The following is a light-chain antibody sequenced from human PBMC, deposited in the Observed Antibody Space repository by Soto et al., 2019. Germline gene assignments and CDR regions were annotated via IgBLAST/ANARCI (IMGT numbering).Light chain of an antibody. CDR1: QGISNY. CDR3: QKYNCAPWT. V-gene: IGKV1-27*01. CDR2: AAS. J-gene: IGKJ1*01. Sequence: DIQMTQSPSSLSASVGDRVTITCRASQGISNYLAWYQQKPGKVPKLLIYAASTLQSWAPSRFSGSGSGTDFTLTISSLQPEDGATYYCQKYNCAPWTFGQGTKVEIK.